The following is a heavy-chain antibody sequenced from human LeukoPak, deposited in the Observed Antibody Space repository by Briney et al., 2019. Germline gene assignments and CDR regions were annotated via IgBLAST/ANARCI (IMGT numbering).Heavy chain of an antibody. CDR2: INAGNGNT. Sequence: ASVKVSCKASGYTFTTYAMHWVRQAPGQGLERMGWINAGNGNTKYSQKFQGRVTITRDTSANTAYMELSSLTSEDTTVYYCARGGASYGYVYFDYWGQGTLVPVSS. J-gene: IGHJ4*02. D-gene: IGHD5-18*01. CDR3: ARGGASYGYVYFDY. V-gene: IGHV1-3*01. CDR1: GYTFTTYA.